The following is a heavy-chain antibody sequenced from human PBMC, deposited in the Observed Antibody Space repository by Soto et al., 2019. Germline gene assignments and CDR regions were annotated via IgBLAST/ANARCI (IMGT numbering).Heavy chain of an antibody. Sequence: QVPLQESGPRLVRPSGTLSLTCTVSSGSISTANWWSWVRQPPGRGLEWIGEIYHSGDTNYNLSLKSRVTLSVDKSKNQFSLRLSSVTAADTATYYCARRGGGVVLAATTPFDYWGQGTLVTVSS. CDR1: SGSISTANW. CDR3: ARRGGGVVLAATTPFDY. D-gene: IGHD2-15*01. V-gene: IGHV4-4*02. J-gene: IGHJ4*02. CDR2: IYHSGDT.